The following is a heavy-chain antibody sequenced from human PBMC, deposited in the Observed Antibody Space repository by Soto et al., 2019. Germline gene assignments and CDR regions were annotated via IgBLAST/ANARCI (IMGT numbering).Heavy chain of an antibody. J-gene: IGHJ3*02. V-gene: IGHV3-23*01. Sequence: GGSLRLSCAASGFTFSSYAMSWVRQAPGKGLGWVSAISARDGSTKYADSVKGRFTISRDNAQNTLYLQMSSLRADDTAVYFCVRDRGYPDSFDMWGPGTMVTVSS. CDR3: VRDRGYPDSFDM. CDR1: GFTFSSYA. D-gene: IGHD3-22*01. CDR2: ISARDGST.